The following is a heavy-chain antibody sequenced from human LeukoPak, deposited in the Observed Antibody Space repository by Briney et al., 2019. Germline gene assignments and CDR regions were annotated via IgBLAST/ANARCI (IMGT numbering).Heavy chain of an antibody. CDR2: IYYSGST. J-gene: IGHJ3*02. Sequence: SQTLSLTCTVSGGSISSGDYYWSWIRQPPGKGLEWIGYIYYSGSTYYNPSLKSRVTISVDTSKNQFSLKLSSVTAADTAVYYCARPAMNHVDTAMEAFDIWGQGTMVTVSS. CDR3: ARPAMNHVDTAMEAFDI. CDR1: GGSISSGDYY. D-gene: IGHD5-18*01. V-gene: IGHV4-30-4*01.